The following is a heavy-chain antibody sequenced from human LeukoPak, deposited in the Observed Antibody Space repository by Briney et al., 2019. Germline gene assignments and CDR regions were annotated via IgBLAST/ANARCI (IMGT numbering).Heavy chain of an antibody. J-gene: IGHJ4*02. CDR2: IIAYNGNT. CDR3: ARGPLWTHFAY. CDR1: GYTCTSYC. D-gene: IGHD3/OR15-3a*01. Sequence: GASVKVSCMTAGYTCTSYCSSWGLQPPGQGLEWMGWIIAYNGNTNYSQKLQDRVTITTDASTITADFLLRSLMTDDAAVEYCARGPLWTHFAYWGQGNLITVSS. V-gene: IGHV1-18*01.